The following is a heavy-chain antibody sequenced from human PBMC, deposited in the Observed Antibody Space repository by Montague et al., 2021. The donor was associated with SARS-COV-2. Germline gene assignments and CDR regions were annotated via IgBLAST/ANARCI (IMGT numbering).Heavy chain of an antibody. CDR1: GFSLSTSGVG. V-gene: IGHV2-5*02. CDR2: XYWDDDK. D-gene: IGHD6-13*01. Sequence: PALVKPTQTLTLTCTFSGFSLSTSGVGVGWIRQPPGKALEWLALXYWDDDKRYSPSLKSRLTITKYTSKNQVVLTMTNMDPVDTATYYCAHRQSSSWWGDCFDPWGQGTLVTVSS. CDR3: AHRQSSSWWGDCFDP. J-gene: IGHJ5*02.